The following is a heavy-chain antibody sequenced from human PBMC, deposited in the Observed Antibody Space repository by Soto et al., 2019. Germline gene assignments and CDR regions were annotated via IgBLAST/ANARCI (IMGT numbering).Heavy chain of an antibody. CDR3: ARPGSIGARLIYFDP. CDR1: GYNFASFW. Sequence: PGESLKISCQGSGYNFASFWIGWVRQTPRKVLEWMGIIYPYDSDTRYSPSFQGQVIMSVDKSINTAYIEWSSLQASDTAIYYCARPGSIGARLIYFDPWGQGTEVTVSS. CDR2: IYPYDSDT. J-gene: IGHJ5*02. D-gene: IGHD6-6*01. V-gene: IGHV5-51*01.